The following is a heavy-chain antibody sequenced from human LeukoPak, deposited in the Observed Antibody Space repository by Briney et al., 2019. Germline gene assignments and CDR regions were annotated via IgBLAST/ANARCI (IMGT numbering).Heavy chain of an antibody. D-gene: IGHD2-15*01. Sequence: GGALRLSCAASGFTFSSYAMSWVRQAPGKGLEWVSPISGCGGSTYYADSVKGRFTHSIDNSKKTLYLQLNRLRAEDRAGYVLAKDNCSGGSCDFDYWGQGTLVTVSS. V-gene: IGHV3-23*01. CDR2: ISGCGGST. CDR1: GFTFSSYA. J-gene: IGHJ4*02. CDR3: AKDNCSGGSCDFDY.